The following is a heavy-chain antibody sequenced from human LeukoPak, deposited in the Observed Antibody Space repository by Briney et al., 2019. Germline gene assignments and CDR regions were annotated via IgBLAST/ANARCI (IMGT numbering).Heavy chain of an antibody. Sequence: GGSLRLSCAASGFSFNESYMTWIRQAPGKGLEWVAYISGRSHSMYYADSVKGRFNISRDNSLNSLFLHMSSLRVDDTAVYYCVRGKRRFDYWGQGTLVTVSS. CDR1: GFSFNESY. CDR2: ISGRSHSM. J-gene: IGHJ4*02. V-gene: IGHV3-11*01. CDR3: VRGKRRFDY.